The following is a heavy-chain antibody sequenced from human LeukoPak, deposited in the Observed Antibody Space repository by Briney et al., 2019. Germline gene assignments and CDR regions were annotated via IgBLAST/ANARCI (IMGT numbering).Heavy chain of an antibody. CDR2: IKQDGSEK. J-gene: IGHJ4*03. Sequence: GGSLCLSCAASGFSFSSYWLTWVRQAPGKGLEWEANIKQDGSEKNYVDSVKGRFTISRDNPKNSLYLQMNSLRAEDTAVYYCTTSGWKWVFDYWGQGTLVTVSS. D-gene: IGHD6-19*01. V-gene: IGHV3-7*02. CDR3: TTSGWKWVFDY. CDR1: GFSFSSYW.